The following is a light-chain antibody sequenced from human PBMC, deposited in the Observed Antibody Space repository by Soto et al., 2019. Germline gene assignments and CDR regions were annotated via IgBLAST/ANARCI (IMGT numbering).Light chain of an antibody. J-gene: IGLJ1*01. V-gene: IGLV1-47*02. Sequence: QSVLTQTPSASGTPGQRVTISCSGSSSSIGSNYVYWFQQLPGTAPKLLIYSDSQRPSGVPDRFSGSKSGTSASLAISGLRPEDEADYFCAAWDVSLTALYVFGTGTKLTVL. CDR1: SSSIGSNY. CDR3: AAWDVSLTALYV. CDR2: SDS.